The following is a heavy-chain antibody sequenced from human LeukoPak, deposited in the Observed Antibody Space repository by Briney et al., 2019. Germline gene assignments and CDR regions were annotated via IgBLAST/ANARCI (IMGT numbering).Heavy chain of an antibody. D-gene: IGHD6-13*01. CDR1: GGSISSGSYY. CDR2: IYTSGST. Sequence: SQTLSLTCTVSGGSISSGSYYWSWIRQPAGKGLEWIGRIYTSGSTNYNPSLKSRVTISVDTSKNQFSLKLSSVTAADTAVYYCARRRIAAAPRGYMDVWGKGTTVTVSS. J-gene: IGHJ6*03. CDR3: ARRRIAAAPRGYMDV. V-gene: IGHV4-61*02.